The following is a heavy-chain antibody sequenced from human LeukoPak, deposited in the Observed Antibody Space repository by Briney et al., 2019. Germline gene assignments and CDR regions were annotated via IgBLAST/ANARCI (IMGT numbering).Heavy chain of an antibody. Sequence: GGSLGLSCAASGFTFSSYGMHWVRQAPGKGLGWVAVISYDGSNKYYADSVKGRFTISRDNSKNTLYLQMNSLRAEDTAVYYCAKDFDYYDISGYYFDYWGQGTLVTVSS. CDR2: ISYDGSNK. CDR1: GFTFSSYG. D-gene: IGHD3-22*01. V-gene: IGHV3-30*18. J-gene: IGHJ4*02. CDR3: AKDFDYYDISGYYFDY.